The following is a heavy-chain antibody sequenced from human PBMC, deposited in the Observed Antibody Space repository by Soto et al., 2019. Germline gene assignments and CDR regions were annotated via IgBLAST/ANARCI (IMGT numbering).Heavy chain of an antibody. J-gene: IGHJ6*01. Sequence: QVQLVQSRAEVKNPGASVTVSCKASGYSFTRYGIAWARQAPGQGLEWMGWINTYNGNTNYAQNLQGRVTLTTDTSTSTAYMELTSLRSNDTAIYYCAMVDVYVTPSPQDVW. D-gene: IGHD3-16*01. CDR2: INTYNGNT. V-gene: IGHV1-18*01. CDR1: GYSFTRYG. CDR3: AMVDVYVTPSPQDV.